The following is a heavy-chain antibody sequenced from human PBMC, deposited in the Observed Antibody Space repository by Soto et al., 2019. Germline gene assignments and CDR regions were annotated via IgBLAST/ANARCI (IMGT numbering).Heavy chain of an antibody. CDR2: ISAYNGNT. J-gene: IGHJ4*02. V-gene: IGHV1-18*01. Sequence: QVQLVQSGAEVKKPGASVKVSCKASGYTFTSYGISWVRQAPGQGLEWLGWISAYNGNTNYAQKLQGRVTMTTDTSTRTAYRGLGCLRTEDTSVNYCARGSGGVDYWAQGTLATVSS. CDR1: GYTFTSYG. CDR3: ARGSGGVDY. D-gene: IGHD3-10*01.